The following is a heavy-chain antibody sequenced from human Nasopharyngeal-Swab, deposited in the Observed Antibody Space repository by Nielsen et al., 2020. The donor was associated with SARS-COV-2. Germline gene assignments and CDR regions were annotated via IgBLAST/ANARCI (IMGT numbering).Heavy chain of an antibody. J-gene: IGHJ4*02. V-gene: IGHV4-59*01. Sequence: WIRQPPGKGLEWIGYIYYSGSTNYNPSLKSRVTISVDTSKNQFPLKLSSVTAADTAVYYCARCGGDCLKTPTLYYFDYWGQGTLVTASS. CDR2: IYYSGST. CDR3: ARCGGDCLKTPTLYYFDY. D-gene: IGHD2-21*02.